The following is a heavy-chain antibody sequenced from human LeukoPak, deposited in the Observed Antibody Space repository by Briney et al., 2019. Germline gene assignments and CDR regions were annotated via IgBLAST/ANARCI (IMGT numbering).Heavy chain of an antibody. V-gene: IGHV1-3*01. CDR1: GYTFTSYA. D-gene: IGHD3-9*01. CDR2: INAGNGNT. CDR3: ARAGILTGYKTRHFDY. J-gene: IGHJ4*02. Sequence: GASVKASCKASGYTFTSYAMHWVRQAPGQRLEWMGWINAGNGNTKYSQKFQGRVTITRDTSASTAYMELSSLRSEDTAVYYCARAGILTGYKTRHFDYWGQGTLVTVSS.